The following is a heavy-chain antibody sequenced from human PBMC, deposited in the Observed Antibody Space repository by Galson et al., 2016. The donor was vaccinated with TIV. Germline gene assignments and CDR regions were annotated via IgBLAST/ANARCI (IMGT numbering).Heavy chain of an antibody. CDR1: GFTFASYG. J-gene: IGHJ4*02. Sequence: SLRLSCAASGFTFASYGMHWVRQAPGKGLEWVAAIWFDGSNIHYADSVKGRFTISRDKPKNTVYLHMNSLRAEDTAVYFCAREFADYYFDFWGQGTLVTVSS. V-gene: IGHV3-33*01. CDR2: IWFDGSNI. CDR3: AREFADYYFDF. D-gene: IGHD2-21*02.